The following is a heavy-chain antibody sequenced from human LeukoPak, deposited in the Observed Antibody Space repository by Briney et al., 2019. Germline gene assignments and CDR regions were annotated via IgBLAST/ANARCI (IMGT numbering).Heavy chain of an antibody. J-gene: IGHJ4*02. Sequence: SGGSLRLSCAASGFTFSSYWMSWVRQAPGKGLEWVANIKQDGSEKYYVDSVKGRFTISRDNAKNSLYLQMNSLRAEDTAVYYCARSWASYYYDSSGYYYGGVYFDYWGQGTLVTVSS. CDR3: ARSWASYYYDSSGYYYGGVYFDY. D-gene: IGHD3-22*01. CDR2: IKQDGSEK. CDR1: GFTFSSYW. V-gene: IGHV3-7*01.